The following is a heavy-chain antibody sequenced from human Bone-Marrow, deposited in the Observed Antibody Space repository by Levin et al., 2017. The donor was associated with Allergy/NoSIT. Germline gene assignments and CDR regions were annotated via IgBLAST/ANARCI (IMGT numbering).Heavy chain of an antibody. D-gene: IGHD5-24*01. Sequence: GGSVRLSCAASGFTFSNSWMSWVRQAPGKGLEWVANIKEDGSEKYYVDSVKGRFTISRDNAKNSLYVQMNSLRAEDTAVYYCARDQFRRATIGARWFDPWGQGTLVTVSS. V-gene: IGHV3-7*01. J-gene: IGHJ5*02. CDR2: IKEDGSEK. CDR1: GFTFSNSW. CDR3: ARDQFRRATIGARWFDP.